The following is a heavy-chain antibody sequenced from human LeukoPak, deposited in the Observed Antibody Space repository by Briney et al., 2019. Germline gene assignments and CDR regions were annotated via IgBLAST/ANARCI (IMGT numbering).Heavy chain of an antibody. CDR1: GGSINTYY. Sequence: PSETLSLTCSVSGGSINTYYWSWIRQTPGKGLEWIGFIYYTGSTNYNPSLKSRVTMSVDTSKSQFSLKLTSVIAAGTALYYCARGANRLDSWGRGTLVTVSS. CDR3: ARGANRLDS. CDR2: IYYTGST. J-gene: IGHJ4*02. D-gene: IGHD1-14*01. V-gene: IGHV4-59*12.